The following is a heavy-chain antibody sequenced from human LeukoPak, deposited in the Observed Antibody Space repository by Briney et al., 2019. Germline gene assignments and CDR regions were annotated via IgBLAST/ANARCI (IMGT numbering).Heavy chain of an antibody. V-gene: IGHV3-48*04. CDR3: AELGITMIGGV. J-gene: IGHJ6*04. CDR1: GFTFTNYW. CDR2: ISSSGSTI. Sequence: GGSLRLSCAASGFTFTNYWMNWVRQAPGKGLEWVSYISSSGSTIYYADSVKGRFTISRDNAKNSLYLQMNSLRAEDTAVYYCAELGITMIGGVWGKGTTVTISS. D-gene: IGHD3-10*02.